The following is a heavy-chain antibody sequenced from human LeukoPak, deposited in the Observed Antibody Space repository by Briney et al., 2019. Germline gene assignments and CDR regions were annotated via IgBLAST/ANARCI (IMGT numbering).Heavy chain of an antibody. CDR3: ARALRSPLDF. J-gene: IGHJ4*02. D-gene: IGHD1-26*01. CDR1: GFTFSSSW. CDR2: LNDDGGTT. V-gene: IGHV3-74*01. Sequence: GGSLRLSCAASGFTFSSSWMHWVRQSPGKGLVWVSRLNDDGGTTTYADSVKGRFTISRDNAKNTLYLQMNSLRAEDTAVYYCARALRSPLDFWGQGTLVTVSS.